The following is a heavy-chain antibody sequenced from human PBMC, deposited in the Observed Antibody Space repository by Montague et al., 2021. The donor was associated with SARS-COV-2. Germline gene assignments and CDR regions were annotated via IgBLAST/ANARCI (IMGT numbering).Heavy chain of an antibody. CDR1: GGSISSYY. J-gene: IGHJ2*01. CDR3: AREFRIELWQTNWYFGL. D-gene: IGHD3-16*01. V-gene: IGHV4-59*01. CDR2: FDHSGNT. Sequence: SETLSLTCTVSGGSISSYYWSWIRQPPGKGLEWIGSFDHSGNTKYNPSLKSRATISVDTSKNQFALRLSSVTAADTAVYYCAREFRIELWQTNWYFGLWGRGTLVTVSS.